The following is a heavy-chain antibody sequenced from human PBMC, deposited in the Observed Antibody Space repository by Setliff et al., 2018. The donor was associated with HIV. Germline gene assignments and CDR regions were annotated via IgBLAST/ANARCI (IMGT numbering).Heavy chain of an antibody. D-gene: IGHD3-16*01. CDR2: IYYSGST. CDR1: GGSISSYY. V-gene: IGHV4-59*01. CDR3: ARDLVGKNYVDC. Sequence: PSETLSLTCTVSGGSISSYYWSWNRQPPGKGLEWIGYIYYSGSTNYNPSLKSRVTISVDTSKNQFSLKLSSVTAADTAVYYCARDLVGKNYVDCWGQGTLVTVS. J-gene: IGHJ4*02.